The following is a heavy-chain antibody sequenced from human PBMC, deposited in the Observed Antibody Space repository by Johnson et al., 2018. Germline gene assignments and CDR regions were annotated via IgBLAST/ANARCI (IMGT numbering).Heavy chain of an antibody. CDR2: VHWNNVSI. Sequence: EVQLVESGGGFVQXGKSLRLXCAASGFTFNDYAMHWVRQRPGKGLEWVSGVHWNNVSIGYADSVKGRFTISRDNAKNSRDLKLNSLRPEDTALYYCAKVAAAAGSYYGIDVWGQGTTVTVSS. D-gene: IGHD6-13*01. CDR3: AKVAAAAGSYYGIDV. CDR1: GFTFNDYA. V-gene: IGHV3-9*01. J-gene: IGHJ6*02.